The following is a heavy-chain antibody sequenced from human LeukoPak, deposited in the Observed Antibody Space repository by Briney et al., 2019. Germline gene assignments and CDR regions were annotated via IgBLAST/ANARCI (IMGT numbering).Heavy chain of an antibody. Sequence: ASVKVSCKTSGYTFIDYYVHWVRKAPGQGLEWLGWINHNSGGTSNAQMLQGRVTLTRDTSINTAYMELRRLTSDDTAVYYCARDFIRGSSFAYRLLESWGQGTLVIVSS. CDR2: INHNSGGT. CDR1: GYTFIDYY. V-gene: IGHV1-2*02. CDR3: ARDFIRGSSFAYRLLES. D-gene: IGHD5-18*01. J-gene: IGHJ4*02.